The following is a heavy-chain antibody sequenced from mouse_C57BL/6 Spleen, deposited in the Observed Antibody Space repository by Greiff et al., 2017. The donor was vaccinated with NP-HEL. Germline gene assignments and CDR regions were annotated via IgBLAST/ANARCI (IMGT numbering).Heavy chain of an antibody. CDR1: GYTFTSYW. CDR2: IDPSDSYT. Sequence: QVQLQQPGAELVMPGASVKLSCKASGYTFTSYWMHWVKQRPGQGLEWIGEIDPSDSYTNYNQKFKGKSTLTVDKSSSTAYMQLSSLTSEDYAVYYCARWDGNFYYFDYWGQGTTLTVSS. V-gene: IGHV1-69*01. J-gene: IGHJ2*01. CDR3: ARWDGNFYYFDY. D-gene: IGHD2-1*01.